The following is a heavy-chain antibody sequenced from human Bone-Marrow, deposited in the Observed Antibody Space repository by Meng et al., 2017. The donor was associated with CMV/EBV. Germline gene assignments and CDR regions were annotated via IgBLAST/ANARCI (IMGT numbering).Heavy chain of an antibody. V-gene: IGHV4-4*02. Sequence: SQTLSLTCAVSGDSIGRDKWWTWVRQPPGKGLEWIGEAHRSGRTNYNPSLKSRVTISLDKSKNQFSLRLSSVSAADTAVYYCARGGDWQFDYWGQGTLVTVPS. CDR1: GDSIGRDKW. J-gene: IGHJ4*02. D-gene: IGHD2-21*02. CDR3: ARGGDWQFDY. CDR2: AHRSGRT.